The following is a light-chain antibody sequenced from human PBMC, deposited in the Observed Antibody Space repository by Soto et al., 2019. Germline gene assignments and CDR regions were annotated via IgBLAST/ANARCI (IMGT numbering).Light chain of an antibody. CDR1: RAISTN. J-gene: IGKJ3*01. CDR2: DAS. Sequence: DIQMTNPQSSRLHSLGAKAPSLCQRIRAISTNLIGNNQKPGKAPNLLIYDASNLETGVPSRFSGSGSGTDFTFTISSLQPEDIATYYCQQYDNFFFTFGPGTKVDIK. CDR3: QQYDNFFFT. V-gene: IGKV1-33*01.